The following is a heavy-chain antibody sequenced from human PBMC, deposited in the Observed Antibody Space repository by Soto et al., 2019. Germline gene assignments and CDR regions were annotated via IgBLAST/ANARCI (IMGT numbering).Heavy chain of an antibody. J-gene: IGHJ6*02. V-gene: IGHV1-2*04. Sequence: ATVKVSSKASGYSFTDYHIHWVRQAPGQGLEWLGRINPKSGGTSTAQKFQGWVTMTTDTSISTASMELTRLTSDDTAIYYCARGDSTDCSNGVCSFFYNHDMDLWGQGTTVTVSS. CDR1: GYSFTDYH. CDR3: ARGDSTDCSNGVCSFFYNHDMDL. CDR2: INPKSGGT. D-gene: IGHD2-8*01.